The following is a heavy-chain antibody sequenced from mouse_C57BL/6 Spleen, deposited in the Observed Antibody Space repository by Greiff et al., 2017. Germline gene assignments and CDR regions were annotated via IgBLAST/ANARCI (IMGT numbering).Heavy chain of an antibody. Sequence: EVQLQQSGAELVKPGASVKLSCTASGFNIKDYYMHWVKQRPEQGLEWIGRIDPADGETNYAQKFQGKATVTADTSYHTAYLQLSSLTSEDTAVYFWARWDGNFDYWGQGTTLTVSA. CDR1: GFNIKDYY. J-gene: IGHJ2*01. D-gene: IGHD2-1*01. CDR3: ARWDGNFDY. CDR2: IDPADGET. V-gene: IGHV14-2*01.